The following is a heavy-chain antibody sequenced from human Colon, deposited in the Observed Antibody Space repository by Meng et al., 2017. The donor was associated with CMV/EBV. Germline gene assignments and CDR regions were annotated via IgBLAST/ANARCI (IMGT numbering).Heavy chain of an antibody. V-gene: IGHV3-53*01. CDR1: GFTVTDNY. CDR2: IYAGDNT. Sequence: RGSLRLSCAASGFTVTDNYMTWVRQAPGKGLECVSLIYAGDNTFYADSVKGRFTISRDKSKNTLYLQMNNLRPDDTAIYYCARGPKSLLSGWHMEDWGQGTVVTVSS. CDR3: ARGPKSLLSGWHMED. D-gene: IGHD6-19*01. J-gene: IGHJ4*02.